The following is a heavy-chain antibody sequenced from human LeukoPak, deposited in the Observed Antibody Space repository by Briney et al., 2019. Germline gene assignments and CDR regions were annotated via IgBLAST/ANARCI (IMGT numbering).Heavy chain of an antibody. D-gene: IGHD5-12*01. V-gene: IGHV4-39*01. Sequence: PSETLSLTCTVSGGSISSSSYYWGWIRQPPGKGLEWIGSIYYSGSTYYNPSLKSRVTISVDTSKNQFSLKLSSVTAADTAVYYCARPTTVEMATLRPFGAFDIWGQGTMVTVSS. CDR3: ARPTTVEMATLRPFGAFDI. CDR1: GGSISSSSYY. J-gene: IGHJ3*02. CDR2: IYYSGST.